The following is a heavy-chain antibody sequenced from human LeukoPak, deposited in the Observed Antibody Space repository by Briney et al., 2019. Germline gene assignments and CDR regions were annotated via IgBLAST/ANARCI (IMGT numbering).Heavy chain of an antibody. Sequence: ASVKVSCKASGNSFTSYGISWVRQAPGQGLECIGWISTYNGITNFAQRLQGRVSMTTDTSTSTAYMELRSLRSDDTAVYYCARDNYGRGVFDNWGQGTLVSVSS. CDR3: ARDNYGRGVFDN. CDR2: ISTYNGIT. J-gene: IGHJ4*02. D-gene: IGHD3-10*01. V-gene: IGHV1-18*01. CDR1: GNSFTSYG.